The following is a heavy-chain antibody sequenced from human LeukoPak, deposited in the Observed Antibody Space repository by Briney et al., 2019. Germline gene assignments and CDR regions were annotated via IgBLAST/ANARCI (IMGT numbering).Heavy chain of an antibody. Sequence: GGSLRLSCAASGFIFSSFGMHWVRQAPGKGLEWVAGIWYDGSNKYYADSVKGRFTISRDNSKNTLYLQMNSLRAEDTAVYYCARDTAGEWFDPWGQGTLVTVSS. CDR2: IWYDGSNK. CDR3: ARDTAGEWFDP. CDR1: GFIFSSFG. V-gene: IGHV3-33*01. J-gene: IGHJ5*02. D-gene: IGHD7-27*01.